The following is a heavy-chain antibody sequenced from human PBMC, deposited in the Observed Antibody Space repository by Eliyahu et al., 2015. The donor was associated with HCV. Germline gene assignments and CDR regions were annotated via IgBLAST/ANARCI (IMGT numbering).Heavy chain of an antibody. D-gene: IGHD2-15*01. CDR1: GXTFGAFG. CDR3: ARWDCRGTSCFSSY. V-gene: IGHV3-21*04. Sequence: EVHLVESGGGLVRPGGSLXLXXXVXGXTFGAFGMTWVRQAPGKGLEWVSSISTASNFIYYADALKGRFTISRDNARNSLFLQISNLTPEDTAMYYCARWDCRGTSCFSSYWGQGTLVTVSS. CDR2: ISTASNFI. J-gene: IGHJ4*02.